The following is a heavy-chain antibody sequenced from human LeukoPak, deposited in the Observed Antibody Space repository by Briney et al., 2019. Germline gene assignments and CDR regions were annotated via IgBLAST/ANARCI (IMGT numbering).Heavy chain of an antibody. J-gene: IGHJ4*02. CDR3: TRGHRRLQDY. D-gene: IGHD3-10*01. V-gene: IGHV4-61*01. CDR2: IYYSGST. Sequence: SETLSLTCTVSGGSVSRGSYFWTWIRQPPGKGLEWIGYIYYSGSTNYNPSLKSRVTISLDTSKSQISLKLSSVTAADTSVYYVTRGHRRLQDYWGQGTLVTVSS. CDR1: GGSVSRGSYF.